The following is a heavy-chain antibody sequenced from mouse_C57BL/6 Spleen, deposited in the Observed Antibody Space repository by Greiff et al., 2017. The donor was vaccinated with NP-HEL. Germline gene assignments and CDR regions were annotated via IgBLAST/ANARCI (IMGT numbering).Heavy chain of an antibody. CDR1: GYSITSGYY. D-gene: IGHD1-1*01. Sequence: EVKLQESGPGLVKPSQSLSLTCSVTGYSITSGYYWNWIRQFPGNKLEWMGYISYDGSNNYNPSLKNRISITRDTSKNQFFLKLNSVTTEDTATYYCARVLRRYAMDYWGQGTSVTVSS. V-gene: IGHV3-6*01. CDR2: ISYDGSN. CDR3: ARVLRRYAMDY. J-gene: IGHJ4*01.